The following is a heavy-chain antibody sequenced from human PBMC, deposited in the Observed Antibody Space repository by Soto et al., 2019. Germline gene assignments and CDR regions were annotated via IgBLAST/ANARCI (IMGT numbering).Heavy chain of an antibody. Sequence: ASVKVSCKASGYTLSSYAMHWVRQAPGQRLEWMGWINAGTGNTKYSQKFQGRVTMTRDASASTAYMELSSLRSEDTAVYYCARDTLPYYYDDSGYPGPSDVWGQGTMDTVSS. CDR2: INAGTGNT. D-gene: IGHD3-22*01. CDR3: ARDTLPYYYDDSGYPGPSDV. V-gene: IGHV1-3*01. J-gene: IGHJ3*01. CDR1: GYTLSSYA.